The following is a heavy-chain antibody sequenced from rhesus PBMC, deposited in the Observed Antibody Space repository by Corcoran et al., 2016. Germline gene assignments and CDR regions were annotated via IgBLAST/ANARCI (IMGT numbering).Heavy chain of an antibody. CDR3: ARYSRYSDGYYCFDF. CDR1: GGSISSNY. V-gene: IGHV4-147*01. Sequence: QVQLQESGPGVVKPSETLSLTCAVSGGSISSNYWSWIRQSPGKGLERIGYTNGGSGSTTYTSSLKSRVTFTTDPSKNQFSLKLNSVTAADTAVYYCARYSRYSDGYYCFDFWGQGVLVTVSS. D-gene: IGHD3-16*01. CDR2: TNGGSGST. J-gene: IGHJ4*01.